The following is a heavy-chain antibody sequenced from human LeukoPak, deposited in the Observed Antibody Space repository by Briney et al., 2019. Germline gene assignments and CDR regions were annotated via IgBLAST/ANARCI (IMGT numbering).Heavy chain of an antibody. J-gene: IGHJ4*02. CDR2: IRYDGSNI. CDR1: GFTFSSYS. Sequence: GGSLRLSCAASGFTFSSYSMNWVRQAPGKGLEWVAVIRYDGSNIYYADSVKGRFTISRDNSKNTLYLQMNRLRAEDTAVYYCARESLAVAGTWYFDYWGQGTLVTVSS. V-gene: IGHV3-33*08. D-gene: IGHD6-19*01. CDR3: ARESLAVAGTWYFDY.